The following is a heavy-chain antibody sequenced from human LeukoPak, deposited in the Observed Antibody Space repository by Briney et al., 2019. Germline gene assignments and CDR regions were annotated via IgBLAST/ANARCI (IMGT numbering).Heavy chain of an antibody. Sequence: ASVKVSCKASGGTFSSYDISWVRQAPGQGLEWMGGIIPIFGTANYAQKFQGRVTITTDESTSTAYMELSSLRSEDTAVYYCASYYYDSSGYEQIDYWGQGTLVTVSS. CDR1: GGTFSSYD. V-gene: IGHV1-69*05. CDR3: ASYYYDSSGYEQIDY. J-gene: IGHJ4*02. D-gene: IGHD3-22*01. CDR2: IIPIFGTA.